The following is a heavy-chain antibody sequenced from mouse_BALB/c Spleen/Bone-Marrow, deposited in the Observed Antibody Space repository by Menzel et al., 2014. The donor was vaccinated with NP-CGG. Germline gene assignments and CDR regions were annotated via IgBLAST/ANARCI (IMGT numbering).Heavy chain of an antibody. V-gene: IGHV14-3*02. CDR3: ASYYYGSSRFAY. CDR1: GFNIKDTY. D-gene: IGHD1-1*01. J-gene: IGHJ3*01. CDR2: MDPANGNT. Sequence: EVKLVESGAELVKPGASVKLSCTASGFNIKDTYMHWVKQRPEQGLEWIGRMDPANGNTKYDPKFQGKATITADTSSNTAYLQLSSLTSEDTAVYYFASYYYGSSRFAYWGQGTLVTVSA.